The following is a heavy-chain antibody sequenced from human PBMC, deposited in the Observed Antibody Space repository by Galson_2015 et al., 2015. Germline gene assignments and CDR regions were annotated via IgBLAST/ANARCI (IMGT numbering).Heavy chain of an antibody. CDR3: ARGVRGALDY. CDR1: GDSVSSNSAA. V-gene: IGHV6-1*01. D-gene: IGHD3-10*01. J-gene: IGHJ4*02. CDR2: TYYRSKWYN. Sequence: CAISGDSVSSNSAAWNWVRQSPSRGLEWLGRTYYRSKWYNDYAVSVRSRIGINPDTSKNQFSLQLTSLTPEDTAVYRCARGVRGALDYWGQGTLVTVSS.